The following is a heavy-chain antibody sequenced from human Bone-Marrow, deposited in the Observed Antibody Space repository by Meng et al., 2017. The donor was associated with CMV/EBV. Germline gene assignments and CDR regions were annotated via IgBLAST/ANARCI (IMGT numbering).Heavy chain of an antibody. D-gene: IGHD1-26*01. CDR2: IIPILGIA. Sequence: SVKVSCKASGGTFSSYTISWVRQAPGQGLEWMGRIIPILGIANYAQKFQGRVTITADKSTSTACMELSSLRSEDTAVYYCARGSFRGSYFYWGQGTLVTVSS. CDR3: ARGSFRGSYFY. J-gene: IGHJ4*02. V-gene: IGHV1-69*02. CDR1: GGTFSSYT.